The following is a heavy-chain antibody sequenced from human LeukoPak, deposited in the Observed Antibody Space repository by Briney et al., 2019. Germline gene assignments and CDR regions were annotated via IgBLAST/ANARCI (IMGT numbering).Heavy chain of an antibody. CDR2: INWNGGST. J-gene: IGHJ5*02. D-gene: IGHD6-19*01. CDR1: GLTFDDYG. Sequence: GGSLRLSCAVSGLTFDDYGMSWVRQAPGKGLEWVSGINWNGGSTGYADSVKGRFTISRDNAKNSLHLQMNSLRAEDTALYYCARGDSSGWYYWFDPWGQGTLVTVSS. CDR3: ARGDSSGWYYWFDP. V-gene: IGHV3-20*04.